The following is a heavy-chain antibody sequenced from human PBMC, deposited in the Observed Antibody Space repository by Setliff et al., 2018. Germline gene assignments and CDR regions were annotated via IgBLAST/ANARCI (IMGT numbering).Heavy chain of an antibody. J-gene: IGHJ3*02. CDR3: VGSGYYIAEDAFDI. Sequence: KPSETLSLTCAVCGGSFSGYYWSWIRQPPGKGLEWIGEINHSGSTNYNPSLKSRVTISVDTSKNQFSLKLSSVTAADTAVYYCVGSGYYIAEDAFDIWGQGTMVTVSS. CDR1: GGSFSGYY. CDR2: INHSGST. V-gene: IGHV4-34*01. D-gene: IGHD3-3*01.